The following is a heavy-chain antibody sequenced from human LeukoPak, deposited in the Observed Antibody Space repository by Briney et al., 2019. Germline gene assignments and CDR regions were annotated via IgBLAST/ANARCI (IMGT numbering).Heavy chain of an antibody. CDR2: ISSRGSAK. Sequence: PGGSPRLSCATSGFTFSSYEMNWVRQVPGKGLEWVSYISSRGSAKYYADSVKGRFTIARDNAEKSLYLQMDSLRADDTAVYYCATGIPGPSYGFDYWGQGTLVTVSS. D-gene: IGHD5-18*01. V-gene: IGHV3-48*03. CDR3: ATGIPGPSYGFDY. CDR1: GFTFSSYE. J-gene: IGHJ4*02.